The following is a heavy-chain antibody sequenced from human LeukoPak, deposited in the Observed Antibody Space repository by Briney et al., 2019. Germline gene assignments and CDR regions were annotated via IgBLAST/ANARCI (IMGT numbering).Heavy chain of an antibody. CDR3: ARDSSGFGLQLPDFDY. CDR1: GFTFDDYG. J-gene: IGHJ4*02. CDR2: INWNGGST. D-gene: IGHD3-10*01. Sequence: GGSLRLSCAASGFTFDDYGMSWVRQAPGKGLEWVSGINWNGGSTGYADSVKGRFTITRDNAKNSLYLQMNSLRAEDTAVYYCARDSSGFGLQLPDFDYWGQGTLVTVSS. V-gene: IGHV3-20*04.